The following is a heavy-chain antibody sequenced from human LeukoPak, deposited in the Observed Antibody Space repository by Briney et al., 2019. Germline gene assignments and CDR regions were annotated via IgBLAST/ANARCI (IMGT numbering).Heavy chain of an antibody. CDR1: GFTFSSYA. D-gene: IGHD3-22*01. V-gene: IGHV3-23*01. CDR2: ISGSGGST. CDR3: AKDPFDSSAYYYQVGEL. J-gene: IGHJ4*02. Sequence: GGSLRLSCAASGFTFSSYAMSWVRQAPGKGLEWVSAISGSGGSTYYADSVKGRFTISRDNSKNTLYLEMNSLRSEDTAVYYCAKDPFDSSAYYYQVGELWGQGTLVTVSS.